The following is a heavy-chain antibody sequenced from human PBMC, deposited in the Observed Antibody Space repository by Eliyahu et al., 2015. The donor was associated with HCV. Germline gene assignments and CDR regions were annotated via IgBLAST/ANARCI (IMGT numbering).Heavy chain of an antibody. Sequence: QVQLQQSGPGPVKPSQTLSLTCAISGDRVSSYSAAWNWIRQSPSRGLECGGGGHSRSRWYSDYAVSVRSRITFTPDTSKNHFSLQLNSVTPEDTAVYYCARGGGSQQYYFDHWGQGTLVTVSS. V-gene: IGHV6-1*01. CDR2: GHSRSRWYS. J-gene: IGHJ4*02. CDR1: GDRVSSYSAA. D-gene: IGHD2-15*01. CDR3: ARGGGSQQYYFDH.